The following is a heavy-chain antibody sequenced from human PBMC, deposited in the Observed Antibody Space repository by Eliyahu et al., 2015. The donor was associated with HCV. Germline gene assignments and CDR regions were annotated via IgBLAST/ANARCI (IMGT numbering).Heavy chain of an antibody. Sequence: VKLVESGGGVLQPGRSLXLSCAASGFNFRTYGMHWVRQAPGKGLEWVAFIWDDGSXKYYADSVKGRFTISRDNSKNTLFLQMSSLRADDTAVYYCARDRTLRFGSANWFDPWGQGTLVTVSS. CDR2: IWDDGSXK. CDR3: ARDRTLRFGSANWFDP. V-gene: IGHV3-33*01. CDR1: GFNFRTYG. D-gene: IGHD2/OR15-2a*01. J-gene: IGHJ5*02.